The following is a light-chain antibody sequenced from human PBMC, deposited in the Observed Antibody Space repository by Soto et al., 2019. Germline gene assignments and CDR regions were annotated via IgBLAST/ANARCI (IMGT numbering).Light chain of an antibody. J-gene: IGKJ1*01. CDR3: HQYDNWPET. Sequence: EPVTTQSPATLSVSPGERATLSCRASQSVNSDLAWYQQKPGQAPRLLIYGASTRATGIPARFSGSGSGTEFTLTISSLQSEDFAVYYCHQYDNWPETFGQGTKV. CDR2: GAS. V-gene: IGKV3-15*01. CDR1: QSVNSD.